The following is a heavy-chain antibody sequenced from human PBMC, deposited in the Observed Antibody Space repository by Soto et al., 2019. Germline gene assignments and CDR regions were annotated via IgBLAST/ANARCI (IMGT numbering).Heavy chain of an antibody. D-gene: IGHD5-12*01. CDR2: ISYDGSNK. J-gene: IGHJ4*02. V-gene: IGHV3-30-3*01. Sequence: HVQLVESGGGVVQPGRSLRLSCAASGFTFSSYAMHWVRQAPGKGLEWVAVISYDGSNKYYADSVKGRFTISRDNSKNTLYLQMNRLRAEDTAVYYCARVAVEMATIHVFDYWGQGTLVTVSS. CDR1: GFTFSSYA. CDR3: ARVAVEMATIHVFDY.